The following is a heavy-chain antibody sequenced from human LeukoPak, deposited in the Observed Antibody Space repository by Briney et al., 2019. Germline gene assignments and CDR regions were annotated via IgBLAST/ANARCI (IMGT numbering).Heavy chain of an antibody. CDR3: ARDCCGGDCFPDY. CDR2: INPNSGDT. V-gene: IGHV1-2*06. CDR1: GYTFTGYY. Sequence: ASVKVSCKASGYTFTGYYVHWVRQAPGQGLEWMGRINPNSGDTNYAQKFRGRVTMTRDTSISTAYMELSRLRSDDTAVYYCARDCCGGDCFPDYWGRGTLVTVS. D-gene: IGHD2-21*02. J-gene: IGHJ4*02.